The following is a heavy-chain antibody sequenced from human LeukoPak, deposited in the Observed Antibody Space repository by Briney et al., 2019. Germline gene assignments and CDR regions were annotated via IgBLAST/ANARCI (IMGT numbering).Heavy chain of an antibody. J-gene: IGHJ6*02. CDR3: ARGRRYFDWLSPSIGYLGMGV. D-gene: IGHD3-9*01. CDR1: GGSFSGYY. CDR2: INHSGST. Sequence: PSETLSLACAVYGGSFSGYYWSWIRQPPGKGLEWIGEINHSGSTNYNPSLKSRVTISVDTSKNQFSLKLSSVTAADTAVYYCARGRRYFDWLSPSIGYLGMGVWGQGTTVTVSS. V-gene: IGHV4-34*01.